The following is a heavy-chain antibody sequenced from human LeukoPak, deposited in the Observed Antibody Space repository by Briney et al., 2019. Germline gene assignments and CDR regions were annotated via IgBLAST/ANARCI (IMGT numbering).Heavy chain of an antibody. CDR3: ARVGSWSYYYYMDV. V-gene: IGHV4-39*07. Sequence: PSETLSLTCTVSGGSISSSSYYWGWIRQPPGKGLEWIGSIYYSGSTYYNPSLKSRVTISVDTSKNQFSLKLSSVTAADTAVYYCARVGSWSYYYYMDVWGKGTTVTVSS. J-gene: IGHJ6*03. D-gene: IGHD6-13*01. CDR1: GGSISSSSYY. CDR2: IYYSGST.